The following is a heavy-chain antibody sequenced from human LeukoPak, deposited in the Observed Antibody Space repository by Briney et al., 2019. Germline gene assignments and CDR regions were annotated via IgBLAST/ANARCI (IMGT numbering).Heavy chain of an antibody. CDR1: GYTLTEVA. CDR2: LDPEDGET. D-gene: IGHD1-26*01. Sequence: GASVKVSCKVSGYTLTEVAMHWVRQAPGKGLEWMGGLDPEDGETVYARKFQGRVTMTEDTSTDTAYMELSSLSSEDTAVYYCAICLPPDGIVGATVDWFDPWGQGTLVTVSS. J-gene: IGHJ5*02. V-gene: IGHV1-24*01. CDR3: AICLPPDGIVGATVDWFDP.